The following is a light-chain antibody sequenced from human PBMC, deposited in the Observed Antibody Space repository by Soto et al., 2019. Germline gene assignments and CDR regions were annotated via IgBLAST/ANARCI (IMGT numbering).Light chain of an antibody. V-gene: IGKV1-12*02. CDR3: QHENSFPFT. CDR2: GAS. J-gene: IGKJ3*01. Sequence: DIQMTQSPSSVSASIGDRVTITCRASQIIGSWLAWYQQKPGRAPTLLIYGASSLQSGVPSRFSGSGFGTDFTLTITILQTEGSHTYSCQHENSFPFTFGPGPKVDIK. CDR1: QIIGSW.